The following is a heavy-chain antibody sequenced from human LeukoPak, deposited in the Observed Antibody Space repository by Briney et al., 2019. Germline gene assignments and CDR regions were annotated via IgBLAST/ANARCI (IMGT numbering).Heavy chain of an antibody. CDR3: ARISGSSKKYFQH. J-gene: IGHJ1*01. Sequence: GGSLRLSCAASGFTFSSYAMSWVRQAPGKGLEWVSAISGSGGSTYYADSVKGRFTISRDNANNSVYLQMNSLRAEDTALYYCARISGSSKKYFQHWGQGTLVTVST. D-gene: IGHD1-26*01. V-gene: IGHV3-23*01. CDR2: ISGSGGST. CDR1: GFTFSSYA.